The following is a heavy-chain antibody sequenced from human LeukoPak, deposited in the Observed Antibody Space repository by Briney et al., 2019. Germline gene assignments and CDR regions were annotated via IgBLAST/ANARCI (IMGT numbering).Heavy chain of an antibody. CDR1: GGSFSGYY. CDR2: INHSGST. D-gene: IGHD6-13*01. V-gene: IGHV4-34*01. CDR3: ASSWPRYYYYYMDV. Sequence: SETLSPTFAVYGGSFSGYYWSWIRKPPGKGLRWSGEINHSGSTNYNPSLKSRVTISVDTSKNLFSLKLSSVTAADTAVYYCASSWPRYYYYYMDVWGKGTTVTISS. J-gene: IGHJ6*03.